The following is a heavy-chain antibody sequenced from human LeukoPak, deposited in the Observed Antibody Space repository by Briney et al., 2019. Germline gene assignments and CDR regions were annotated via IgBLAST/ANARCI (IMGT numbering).Heavy chain of an antibody. J-gene: IGHJ5*02. CDR2: ISAYNGNT. V-gene: IGHV1-18*01. CDR1: GYTFTSYG. Sequence: GASVKVSCKASGYTFTSYGISWVRQAPGQGLEWMVWISAYNGNTNYAQNLQGRVTLTTDTSTSTAYMELRSLRSDDTAVYYCARDREYSTGWHSFDPWGQGTLVTVSS. D-gene: IGHD6-19*01. CDR3: ARDREYSTGWHSFDP.